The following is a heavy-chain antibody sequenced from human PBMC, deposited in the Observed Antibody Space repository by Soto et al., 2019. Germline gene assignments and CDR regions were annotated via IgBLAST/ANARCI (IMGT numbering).Heavy chain of an antibody. J-gene: IGHJ4*02. V-gene: IGHV3-30*04. D-gene: IGHD3-16*01. CDR2: ISYNGRNK. CDR1: GFTFSFYA. CDR3: ARQAKIGDRSQFYFDS. Sequence: SCAASGFTFSFYAMHWVRRAPGKGLEWVAVISYNGRNKHYVVSVKGRFTISKDNSQDTLYLQMDSLRPDDTAVYYCARQAKIGDRSQFYFDSWGQGTLVTVSS.